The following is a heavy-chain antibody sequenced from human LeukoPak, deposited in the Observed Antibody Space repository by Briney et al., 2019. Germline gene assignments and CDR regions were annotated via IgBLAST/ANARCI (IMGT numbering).Heavy chain of an antibody. Sequence: GGSLRLSCAASGFTFSNYGMHWVCQAPGKGLEWVAVISYDGSNKYYADSVKGRFTISRDNSKNTLYLQMNSLRAEDTAVYYCAKDLGVRYFDWLIPGSDYWGQGTLVTVSS. D-gene: IGHD3-9*01. CDR3: AKDLGVRYFDWLIPGSDY. CDR1: GFTFSNYG. J-gene: IGHJ4*02. CDR2: ISYDGSNK. V-gene: IGHV3-30*18.